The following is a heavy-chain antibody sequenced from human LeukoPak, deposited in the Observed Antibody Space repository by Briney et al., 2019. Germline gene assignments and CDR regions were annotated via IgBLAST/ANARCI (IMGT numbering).Heavy chain of an antibody. CDR3: TRHASTVTTDY. D-gene: IGHD4-17*01. CDR1: GFTFSSYS. Sequence: GGSLRLSCAASGFTFSSYSMNWVRQAPGKGLEWVSYISSSSSTIYYADSVKGRFTISRDNAKNSLYLQMNSLRAEDTAVYYCTRHASTVTTDYWGQGTLVTVSS. CDR2: ISSSSSTI. J-gene: IGHJ4*02. V-gene: IGHV3-48*01.